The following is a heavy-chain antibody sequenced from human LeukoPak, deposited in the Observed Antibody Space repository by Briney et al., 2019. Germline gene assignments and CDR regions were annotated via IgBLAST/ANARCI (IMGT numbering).Heavy chain of an antibody. Sequence: GGSLRLSCAASGFTFSSYAMSWVRQAPGKGLEWVSSISGSGGTTHYADSVKGRFTISRDNSKNTLSLQMNSLRAEDTAVYYCAKVSLRWLVLSPFDYWGQGTPVTVSS. J-gene: IGHJ4*02. D-gene: IGHD6-19*01. CDR2: ISGSGGTT. V-gene: IGHV3-23*01. CDR1: GFTFSSYA. CDR3: AKVSLRWLVLSPFDY.